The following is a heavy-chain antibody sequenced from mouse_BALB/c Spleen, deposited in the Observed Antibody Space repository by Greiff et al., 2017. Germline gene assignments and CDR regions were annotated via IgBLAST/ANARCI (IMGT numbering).Heavy chain of an antibody. CDR2: IWTGGGT. CDR3: VRYGNYEEGYYYAMDY. J-gene: IGHJ4*01. CDR1: GFSLTSYD. V-gene: IGHV2-9-2*01. Sequence: QVQLQQSGPGLVAPSQSLSITCTVSGFSLTSYDISWIRQPPGKGLEWLGVIWTGGGTNYNSAFMSRLSISKDNSKSQVFLKMNSLQTDDTAIYYCVRYGNYEEGYYYAMDYWGQGTSVTVSS. D-gene: IGHD2-10*02.